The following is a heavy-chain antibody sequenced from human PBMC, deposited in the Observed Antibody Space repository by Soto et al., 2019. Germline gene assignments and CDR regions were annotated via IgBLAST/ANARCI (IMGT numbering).Heavy chain of an antibody. D-gene: IGHD1-26*01. V-gene: IGHV4-59*01. CDR1: GGPISSYY. CDR3: ARGQADVGRLPAFDI. Sequence: QVQLQESGPGLVKPSETLSLTCTVSGGPISSYYWSWIRQPPGKGLEWIGYIYYSGSTNYNPSLKRRVTIXXHXSXXQFSLKLRSVPAADTPVYYCARGQADVGRLPAFDIGGQGTMVPVSS. J-gene: IGHJ3*02. CDR2: IYYSGST.